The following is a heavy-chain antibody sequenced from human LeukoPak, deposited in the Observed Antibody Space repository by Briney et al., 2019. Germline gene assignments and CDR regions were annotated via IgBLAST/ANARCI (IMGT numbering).Heavy chain of an antibody. J-gene: IGHJ6*03. CDR2: VNPRDSDT. D-gene: IGHD3-9*01. Sequence: GESLKISCKVSGYMFIVYWIGCVRQMPGHGLEWMGVVNPRDSDTRYSPPFQGQVTISADQSINTAYLHRSSLQASATATYCCVSLVGGDEYLRYPDYYYYMDVWGKGTTVTVSS. V-gene: IGHV5-51*01. CDR3: VSLVGGDEYLRYPDYYYYMDV. CDR1: GYMFIVYW.